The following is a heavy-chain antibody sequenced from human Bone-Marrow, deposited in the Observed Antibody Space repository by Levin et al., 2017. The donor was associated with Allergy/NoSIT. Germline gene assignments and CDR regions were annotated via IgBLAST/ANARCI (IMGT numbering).Heavy chain of an antibody. CDR2: ISGSGDKT. CDR1: GFSLGDYT. CDR3: VRTPGAIVVPPSFDY. V-gene: IGHV3-23*01. D-gene: IGHD2-21*01. Sequence: PGGSLRLSCLASGFSLGDYTMNWVRQAPGKGLEWVSGISGSGDKTYYADSVKGRFTISRDTSKNTLYLQMNSLSAEDTAIYYCVRTPGAIVVPPSFDYWGHGSLVTVSS. J-gene: IGHJ4*01.